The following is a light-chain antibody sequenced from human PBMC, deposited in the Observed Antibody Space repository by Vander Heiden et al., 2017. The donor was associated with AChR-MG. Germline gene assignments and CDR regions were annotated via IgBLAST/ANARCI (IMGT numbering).Light chain of an antibody. J-gene: IGLJ2*01. CDR1: GSDVGTYNF. CDR3: SSYAGSNNVV. Sequence: QSALTQPPSASGSPGQSVAISCTGTGSDVGTYNFVSWYQLQPGKAPKLMIYEVNKRPSGVPDRFSGSKSGNTASLTVSRLQAEDEAVYYCSSYAGSNNVVFSGGTKLTVL. V-gene: IGLV2-8*01. CDR2: EVN.